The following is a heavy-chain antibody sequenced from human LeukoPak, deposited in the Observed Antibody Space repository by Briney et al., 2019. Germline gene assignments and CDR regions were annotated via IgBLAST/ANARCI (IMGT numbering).Heavy chain of an antibody. J-gene: IGHJ4*02. D-gene: IGHD6-6*01. CDR3: AKVNPGVVLDY. CDR2: IKEDGSQK. Sequence: GGSLRLSCAVSGLTFSRYWMSWVRQAPGKGLEWVANIKEDGSQKYYVDSVKGRFTISRDNAKNSLYLQMNSLRAEDTAVYYCAKVNPGVVLDYWGQGTLVTVSS. V-gene: IGHV3-7*03. CDR1: GLTFSRYW.